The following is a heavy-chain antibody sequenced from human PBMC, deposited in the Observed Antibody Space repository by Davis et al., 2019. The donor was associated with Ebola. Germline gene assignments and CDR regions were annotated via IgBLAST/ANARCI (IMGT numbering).Heavy chain of an antibody. CDR2: TYYRSKWYS. D-gene: IGHD5-18*01. CDR1: GDSVSSNSAA. Sequence: SQTLSLTCAVSGDSVSSNSAAWNWIRQSPSRGLEWLGRTYYRSKWYSDYAVSVQSRITINADTSKNQFSLHLNSVTPEDTAVYYCARHGIHLWSEFDYWGQGSLVTVSS. J-gene: IGHJ4*02. V-gene: IGHV6-1*01. CDR3: ARHGIHLWSEFDY.